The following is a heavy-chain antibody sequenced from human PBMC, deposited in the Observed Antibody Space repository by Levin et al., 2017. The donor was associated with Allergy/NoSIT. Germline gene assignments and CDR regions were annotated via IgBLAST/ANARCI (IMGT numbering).Heavy chain of an antibody. D-gene: IGHD6-13*01. CDR3: ARDGVYRSSWLYNWFDP. CDR1: GYTFTSYY. V-gene: IGHV1-46*01. CDR2: INPSSGST. Sequence: GASVKVSCKASGYTFTSYYMHWVRQAPGQGLEGMGTINPSSGSTIYAQKFQGRVTMTRDTSTSTVYMELSSLRSADTAVYYCARDGVYRSSWLYNWFDPWGQGALVTVSS. J-gene: IGHJ5*02.